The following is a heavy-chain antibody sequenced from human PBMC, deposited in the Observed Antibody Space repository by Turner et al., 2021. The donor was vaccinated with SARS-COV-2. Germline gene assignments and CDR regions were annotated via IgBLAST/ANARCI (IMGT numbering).Heavy chain of an antibody. V-gene: IGHV3-7*01. D-gene: IGHD3-3*01. CDR1: GFTFSSYW. CDR3: ARDRSTYYDFWSGYWHFDY. J-gene: IGHJ4*02. Sequence: EVQLVESGGGLVQPGGSLRLACAASGFTFSSYWMSWVRQAPGKGLEWVANRNQDGSEKYYVDSVKGRFTISRDNAKNSLYLQMNSLRAEDTAVYYCARDRSTYYDFWSGYWHFDYWGQGTLVTVSS. CDR2: RNQDGSEK.